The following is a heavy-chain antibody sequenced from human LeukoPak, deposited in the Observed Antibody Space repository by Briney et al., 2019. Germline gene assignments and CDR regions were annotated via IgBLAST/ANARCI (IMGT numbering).Heavy chain of an antibody. CDR2: IYYSGST. Sequence: SETLSLTCTVSGGSISSSSYYWGWIRQPPGTGLEWIGSIYYSGSTYYNPSLKSRVTISVDTSKNQFSLKLSSVTAADTAVYYCASRRIVGATIDYWGQGTLVTVSS. V-gene: IGHV4-39*01. D-gene: IGHD1-26*01. CDR1: GGSISSSSYY. CDR3: ASRRIVGATIDY. J-gene: IGHJ4*02.